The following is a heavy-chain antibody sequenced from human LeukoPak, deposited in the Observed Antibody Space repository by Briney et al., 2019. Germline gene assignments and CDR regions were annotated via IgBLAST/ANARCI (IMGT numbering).Heavy chain of an antibody. CDR1: GGTLSSYA. D-gene: IGHD3-22*01. V-gene: IGHV1-69*13. CDR2: IIPIFGTA. J-gene: IGHJ4*02. CDR3: ARATYYYDSSGYKDEYYFDY. Sequence: RASVKVSCKASGGTLSSYAISWVRQAPGQGLEWMGGIIPIFGTANYAQKFQGRVTITADESTSTAYMELSSLRSEDTAVYYCARATYYYDSSGYKDEYYFDYWGQGTLVTVSS.